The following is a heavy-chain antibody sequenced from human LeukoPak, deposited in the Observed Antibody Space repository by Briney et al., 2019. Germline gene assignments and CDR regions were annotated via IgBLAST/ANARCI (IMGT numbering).Heavy chain of an antibody. D-gene: IGHD2-21*02. CDR2: ISAYNGNT. Sequence: ASVKVSCKASSYTFTSYGISWVRQAPGQGLEWMGWISAYNGNTNYAQKLQGRVTMTTDTSTSTAYMELRSLRSDDTAVYYCARDRGLTGDGDFDYWGQGTLVTVSS. CDR3: ARDRGLTGDGDFDY. J-gene: IGHJ4*02. CDR1: SYTFTSYG. V-gene: IGHV1-18*01.